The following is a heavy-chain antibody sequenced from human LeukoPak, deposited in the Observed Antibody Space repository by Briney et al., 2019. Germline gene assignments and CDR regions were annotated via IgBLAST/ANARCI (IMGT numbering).Heavy chain of an antibody. CDR1: GYTFNTYG. CDR2: ISGYNGKT. Sequence: ASVKVSCKASGYTFNTYGITWVRQAPGQGLEWMGWISGYNGKTKYAQKLQDRVTMTTDTSTTTAYMELSSLRSEDMAVYYCARGNWKRGVDLGNFDYWGQGTLVTVSS. J-gene: IGHJ4*02. D-gene: IGHD1-1*01. V-gene: IGHV1-18*03. CDR3: ARGNWKRGVDLGNFDY.